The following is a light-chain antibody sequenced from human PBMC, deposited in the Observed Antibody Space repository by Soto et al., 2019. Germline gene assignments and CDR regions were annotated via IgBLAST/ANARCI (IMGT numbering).Light chain of an antibody. CDR3: QQYGISPT. CDR2: DAS. J-gene: IGKJ1*01. Sequence: EIVLTQSPGTLSLSPGERATLSCRSSHSVSSNYLAWYQQKPGQAPRLLIYDASSRATGIPDRFSGSGFGTDFTLTISRLEPVDFAVYYCQQYGISPTFGQGTKVEIK. V-gene: IGKV3-20*01. CDR1: HSVSSNY.